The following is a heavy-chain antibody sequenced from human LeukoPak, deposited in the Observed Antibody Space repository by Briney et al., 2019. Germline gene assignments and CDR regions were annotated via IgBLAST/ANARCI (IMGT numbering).Heavy chain of an antibody. CDR3: AKDPERIVVVPAAFDY. J-gene: IGHJ4*02. V-gene: IGHV3-23*01. CDR1: GFTFSSYA. D-gene: IGHD2-2*01. Sequence: GGSLRHSCAASGFTFSSYAMSWVRQAPGKGLEWVSAISGSGGSTYYADSVKGRFTISRDNSKNTLYLQMNSLRAEDTAVYYCAKDPERIVVVPAAFDYWGQGTLVTVSS. CDR2: ISGSGGST.